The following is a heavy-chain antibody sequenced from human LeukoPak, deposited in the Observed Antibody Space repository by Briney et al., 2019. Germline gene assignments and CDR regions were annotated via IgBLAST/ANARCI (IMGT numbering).Heavy chain of an antibody. CDR2: ISAYNGNT. V-gene: IGHV1-18*04. Sequence: GASVKVSCKASGYTFTSYGISWVRQAPGQGLEWMGWISAYNGNTNYAQKLQGRVTMTTDTSTSTGYMELRSLRSDDTAVYYCARDLLYCSGGSCYSLYAFDIWGQGTMVTVSS. CDR3: ARDLLYCSGGSCYSLYAFDI. D-gene: IGHD2-15*01. J-gene: IGHJ3*02. CDR1: GYTFTSYG.